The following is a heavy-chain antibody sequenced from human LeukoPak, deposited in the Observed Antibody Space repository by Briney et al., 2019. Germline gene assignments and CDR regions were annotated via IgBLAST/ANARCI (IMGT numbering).Heavy chain of an antibody. V-gene: IGHV3-30*18. D-gene: IGHD5-18*01. CDR1: GFTFSSYG. CDR2: ISYDGSNK. CDR3: AKAPYTYGYYYFDY. Sequence: GRSLRLSCAASGFTFSSYGMHWVRQAPGKGLEWVAVISYDGSNKYYADSVKGRFTISRDNSKNTLFLQMNSLRAEDTAVYYCAKAPYTYGYYYFDYWGQGTLVTVSS. J-gene: IGHJ4*02.